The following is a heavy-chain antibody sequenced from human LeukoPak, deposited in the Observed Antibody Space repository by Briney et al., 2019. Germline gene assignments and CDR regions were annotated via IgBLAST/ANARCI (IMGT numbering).Heavy chain of an antibody. CDR3: TRGKRYEDY. CDR2: ISPFNGHT. D-gene: IGHD3-3*01. V-gene: IGHV1-18*01. Sequence: ASVKVSCKASGYTFTSYGISWVRQAPGQGLEWMGWISPFNGHTNYAQNFQGRVTMTTDTSTSTAYMELRGPRSDDSAVYYCTRGKRYEDYWGQGTLVTVSS. CDR1: GYTFTSYG. J-gene: IGHJ4*02.